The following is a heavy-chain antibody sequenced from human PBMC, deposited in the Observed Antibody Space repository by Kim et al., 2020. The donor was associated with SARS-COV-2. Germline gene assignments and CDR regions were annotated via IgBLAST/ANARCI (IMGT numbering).Heavy chain of an antibody. V-gene: IGHV3-23*01. D-gene: IGHD3-22*01. Sequence: ADSVKGRLTISRDNTKNTLYLQMNSRRAEDTAVYYCAKGTGTLTMNPIDYWGQGALVTVSS. J-gene: IGHJ4*02. CDR3: AKGTGTLTMNPIDY.